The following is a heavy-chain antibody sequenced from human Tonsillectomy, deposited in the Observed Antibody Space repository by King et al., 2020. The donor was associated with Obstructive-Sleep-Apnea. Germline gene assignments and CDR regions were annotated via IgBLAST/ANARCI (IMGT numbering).Heavy chain of an antibody. D-gene: IGHD3-22*01. CDR3: AKYLSDSSGYYYVVDY. CDR2: ISGSGGST. V-gene: IGHV3-23*04. J-gene: IGHJ4*02. CDR1: GFTFSSYA. Sequence: VQLVESGGGLVQPGGSLRLSCAASGFTFSSYAMSWVRQAPGKGLEWVSAISGSGGSTYYADSVKGRFTISRDNSKNTLYLQMNSLRAEDTAVYYCAKYLSDSSGYYYVVDYWGQGTLVTVSS.